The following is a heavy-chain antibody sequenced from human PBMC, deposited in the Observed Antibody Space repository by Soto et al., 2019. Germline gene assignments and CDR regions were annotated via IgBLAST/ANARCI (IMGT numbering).Heavy chain of an antibody. J-gene: IGHJ4*02. CDR1: GFTFSNYW. V-gene: IGHV3-74*01. CDR3: GSDLGGVGSX. Sequence: GGSLRLSCAASGFTFSNYWFHWVRQAPGKGLVWVSRLNKDGSRTDYEYSVKVRFTIFRGNARNTLYLQINSLRAEDTAVYYCGSDLGGVGSXWGQRTLVTV. D-gene: IGHD3-10*01. CDR2: LNKDGSRT.